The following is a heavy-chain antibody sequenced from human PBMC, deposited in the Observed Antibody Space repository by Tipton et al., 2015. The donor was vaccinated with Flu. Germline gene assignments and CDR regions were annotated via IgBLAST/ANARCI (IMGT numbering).Heavy chain of an antibody. CDR1: DYSISSGYY. V-gene: IGHV4-38-2*02. D-gene: IGHD3-22*01. J-gene: IGHJ4*02. CDR3: ARDLKWSSAYYNPFGY. CDR2: ISHSGRT. Sequence: TLSLTCTVSDYSISSGYYWGWIRQPPGKGLEWIGCISHSGRTYYNPSLKSRVTISVDTAKNQFSQRLSSVTAADTAVYYCARDLKWSSAYYNPFGYWGQGTLVTVSS.